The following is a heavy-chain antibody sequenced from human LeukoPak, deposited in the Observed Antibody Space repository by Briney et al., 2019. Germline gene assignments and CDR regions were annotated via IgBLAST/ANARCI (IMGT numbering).Heavy chain of an antibody. CDR3: AGIYCSSTSCHLDPHYYYYYMDV. Sequence: PSQTLSLTCTVSGGSISSGGYYWSWIRQPPGKGLEWIGYIYHSGSTYYNPSLKSRVTISVDRSKNQFSLKLSSVTAPDTAVYYCAGIYCSSTSCHLDPHYYYYYMDVWGKGTTVTVSS. CDR2: IYHSGST. D-gene: IGHD2-2*01. V-gene: IGHV4-30-2*01. CDR1: GGSISSGGYY. J-gene: IGHJ6*03.